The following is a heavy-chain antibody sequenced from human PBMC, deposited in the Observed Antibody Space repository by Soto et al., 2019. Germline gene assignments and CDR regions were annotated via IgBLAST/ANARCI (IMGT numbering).Heavy chain of an antibody. Sequence: VQLLESGGGLVQPGGSLRLSCAASGFTFSSYAMSWVRQAPGRELEWVSTIIDSGGSTYYADSVKGRFTISRDNSKNTLHLRMNSLRAEDTAVYYCAKRDSSGWFYFDYWGQGTLVTVSS. CDR3: AKRDSSGWFYFDY. CDR1: GFTFSSYA. V-gene: IGHV3-23*01. CDR2: IIDSGGST. D-gene: IGHD6-19*01. J-gene: IGHJ4*02.